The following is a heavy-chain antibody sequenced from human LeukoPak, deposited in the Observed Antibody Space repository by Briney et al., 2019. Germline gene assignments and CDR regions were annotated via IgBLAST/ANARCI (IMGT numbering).Heavy chain of an antibody. Sequence: GASVKVSCKASGYTFTGYYMHWVRQAPGQGPEGMGWINPNSGGTNYAQKFQGRVTMTRDTSISTAYMELSRLRSDDTAVYFCATAIVATIFFFDYWGQGTLVTVSS. CDR1: GYTFTGYY. V-gene: IGHV1-2*02. J-gene: IGHJ4*02. D-gene: IGHD5-12*01. CDR2: INPNSGGT. CDR3: ATAIVATIFFFDY.